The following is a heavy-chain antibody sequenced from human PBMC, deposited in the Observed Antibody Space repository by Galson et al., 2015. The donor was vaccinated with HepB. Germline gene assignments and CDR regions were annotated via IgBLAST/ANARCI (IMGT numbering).Heavy chain of an antibody. CDR3: ASLGYCSGGSCPRRSWFDP. CDR2: INAGNGNT. D-gene: IGHD2-15*01. CDR1: GYTFTSYV. Sequence: SVKVSCKASGYTFTSYVMHWVRQAPGQRFEWMGWINAGNGNTKYSQKFQGRVTITRDTSASTAYMELSSLRSEDTAMYYCASLGYCSGGSCPRRSWFDPWGQGTLVTVSS. V-gene: IGHV1-3*01. J-gene: IGHJ5*02.